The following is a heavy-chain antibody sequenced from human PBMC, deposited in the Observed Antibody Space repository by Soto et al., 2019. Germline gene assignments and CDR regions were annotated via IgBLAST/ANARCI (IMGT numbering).Heavy chain of an antibody. CDR2: IWYDGSDK. J-gene: IGHJ6*02. CDR3: ARDRSSTVDRMAF. V-gene: IGHV3-33*01. Sequence: GGSLRLSCAASGFSISSYGMHWVRQAPGKVLEWVAVIWYDGSDKYYEDSVKGRFTISRDNSKNTLYLQMNSLRAEDTAVYYCARDRSSTVDRMAFWAQRSTVIGSS. D-gene: IGHD6-13*01. CDR1: GFSISSYG.